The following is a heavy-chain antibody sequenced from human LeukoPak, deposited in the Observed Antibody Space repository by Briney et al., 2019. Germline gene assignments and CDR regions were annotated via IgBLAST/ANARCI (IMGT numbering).Heavy chain of an antibody. CDR3: ARDIIYDYVWGSYRQQLYYFDY. Sequence: GASVKLSCKASGGTFSSYAISWVRQAPGQGLEWMGRIIPIFGTANFAQKFQGRVTITTDESTSTAYMELSSLRSEDTAVYYCARDIIYDYVWGSYRQQLYYFDYWGQGTLVTVSS. D-gene: IGHD3-16*02. CDR2: IIPIFGTA. V-gene: IGHV1-69*05. CDR1: GGTFSSYA. J-gene: IGHJ4*02.